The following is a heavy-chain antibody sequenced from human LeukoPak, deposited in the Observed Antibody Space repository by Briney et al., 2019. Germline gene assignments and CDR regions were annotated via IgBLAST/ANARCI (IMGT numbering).Heavy chain of an antibody. V-gene: IGHV3-74*01. CDR3: TRDWTYYDSSGYFDY. Sequence: GGSLRLSCAASGLTFSSCWMHWVRQVPGKGLVWVSRINSDGTSTTYADSVKGRFTISRDNAKNTLYLQMNSLRAEDTAVYYCTRDWTYYDSSGYFDYWGQGALVTVSS. J-gene: IGHJ4*02. D-gene: IGHD3-22*01. CDR2: INSDGTST. CDR1: GLTFSSCW.